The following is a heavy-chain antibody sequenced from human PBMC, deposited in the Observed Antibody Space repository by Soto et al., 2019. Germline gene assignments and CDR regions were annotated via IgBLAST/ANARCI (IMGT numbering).Heavy chain of an antibody. J-gene: IGHJ5*02. CDR1: GFTFSSYA. D-gene: IGHD4-17*01. V-gene: IGHV3-23*01. CDR2: ISGSGGST. Sequence: GGSLRLSCAASGFTFSSYAMSWVRQAPGKGLEWVSAISGSGGSTYYADSVKGRFTISRDNSKNTLYLQMNSLRAEDTAVYYCAKSPLPRDDYGDYKAWFDPWGQGTLVTVSS. CDR3: AKSPLPRDDYGDYKAWFDP.